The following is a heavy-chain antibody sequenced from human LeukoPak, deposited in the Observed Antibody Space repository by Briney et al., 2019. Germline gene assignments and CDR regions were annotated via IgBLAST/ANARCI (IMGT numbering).Heavy chain of an antibody. J-gene: IGHJ5*02. CDR2: IYHSGST. Sequence: SETLSLTCTVSGYSISSGYYWGWIRPPPGKGLEWIGSIYHSGSTYYNPSLKSRVTISVDTSKNQFSLKLSSVTAADTAVYYCARDRGYCSGGSCSNWFDPWGQGTLVTVSS. CDR3: ARDRGYCSGGSCSNWFDP. CDR1: GYSISSGYY. D-gene: IGHD2-15*01. V-gene: IGHV4-38-2*02.